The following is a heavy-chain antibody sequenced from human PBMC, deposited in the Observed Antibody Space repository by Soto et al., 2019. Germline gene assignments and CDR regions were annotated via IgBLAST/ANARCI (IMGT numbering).Heavy chain of an antibody. CDR1: GFTFSSYS. V-gene: IGHV3-23*01. D-gene: IGHD6-19*01. CDR2: ISGSGVST. CDR3: AKDITYSSGSDN. J-gene: IGHJ4*02. Sequence: PGGSLRLSCAASGFTFSSYSMSWVRQAPWKGLEWVSAISGSGVSTYYADSVKGRFTISRDNSKKTLYLQMNRLRAEGTAVYYCAKDITYSSGSDNWGQGTLVTVCS.